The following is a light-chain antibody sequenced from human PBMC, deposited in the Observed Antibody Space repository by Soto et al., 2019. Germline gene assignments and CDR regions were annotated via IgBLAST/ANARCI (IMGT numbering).Light chain of an antibody. CDR2: GAS. V-gene: IGKV3-20*01. Sequence: EIVLTQSPGTLSLSPGERATLSCRASQSVSSTYLAWYQQKPGQAPRLLIYGASSRATGIPDRFSGSASGTDFTLTLNILEPEDFAIYYCQQYGDSRTFGQGTQLEIK. CDR1: QSVSSTY. J-gene: IGKJ2*01. CDR3: QQYGDSRT.